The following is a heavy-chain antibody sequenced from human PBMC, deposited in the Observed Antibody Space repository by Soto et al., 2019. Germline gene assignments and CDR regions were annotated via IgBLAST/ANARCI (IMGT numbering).Heavy chain of an antibody. CDR1: GGSISSSSYY. CDR3: ARLRGRRITIFGVGQHAPDYYYYMDV. D-gene: IGHD3-3*01. J-gene: IGHJ6*03. V-gene: IGHV4-39*01. CDR2: IYYSGST. Sequence: SETLSLTCTVSGGSISSSSYYWGWIRQPPGKGLEWIGSIYYSGSTYYNPSLKSRVTISVDTSKNQFSLKLSSVTAADTAVYYCARLRGRRITIFGVGQHAPDYYYYMDVWGKGTTVTVSS.